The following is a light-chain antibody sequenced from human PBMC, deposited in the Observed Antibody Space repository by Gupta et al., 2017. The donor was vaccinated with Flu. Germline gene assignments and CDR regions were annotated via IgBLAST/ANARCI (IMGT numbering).Light chain of an antibody. Sequence: DAQLPQSPSSLSASVRDRVTITCQTNQDISNDLKWYQQKTGKAPKLLVYDASNLETGVLSRFSGSGSGTDLTFTISSLQPEDIATYYCQIYDTLPSCTFAPGTKVEIK. J-gene: IGKJ3*01. CDR1: QDISND. CDR2: DAS. V-gene: IGKV1-33*01. CDR3: QIYDTLPSCT.